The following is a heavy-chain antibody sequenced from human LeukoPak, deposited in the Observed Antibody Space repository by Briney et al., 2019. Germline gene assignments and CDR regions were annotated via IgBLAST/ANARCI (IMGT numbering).Heavy chain of an antibody. D-gene: IGHD2-15*01. CDR3: SRLAKCDGNCYSFDL. Sequence: PSETLSLTCTVSGDSITTHPWSWVRQTSGKGLDYIGFIDSNGNTNYNPSLKTRVIISSDTSTNQISLTLNSVAAADTAVYHCSRLAKCDGNCYSFDLWGQGMLVTVSS. CDR2: IDSNGNT. CDR1: GDSITTHP. J-gene: IGHJ4*02. V-gene: IGHV4-59*11.